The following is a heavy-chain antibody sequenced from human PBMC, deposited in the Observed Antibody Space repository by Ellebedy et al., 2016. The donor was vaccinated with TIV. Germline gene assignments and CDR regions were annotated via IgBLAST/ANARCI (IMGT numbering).Heavy chain of an antibody. D-gene: IGHD1-26*01. CDR3: AKGRGDYGSYFFDY. Sequence: GESLKISCAASGFTFSTYGMHWVRQAPGKGLEWVAFIRHDESDKYYADSVKGRFTISRDTSKSTLFLRMNSLRAGDTAVYYCAKGRGDYGSYFFDYWGQGALVTVSS. V-gene: IGHV3-30*02. CDR2: IRHDESDK. J-gene: IGHJ4*02. CDR1: GFTFSTYG.